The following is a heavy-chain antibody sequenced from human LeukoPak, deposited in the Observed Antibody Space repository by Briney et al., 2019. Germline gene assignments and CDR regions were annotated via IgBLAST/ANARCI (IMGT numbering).Heavy chain of an antibody. CDR3: AKFKVPFDY. CDR1: GFTFSSYG. J-gene: IGHJ4*02. Sequence: GGSLRLSCAASGFTFSSYGMHWVRQAPGKGLEWVAVISYDGSNKYYADSVKGRFTISRDNPKNTLYLQMNSLRAEDTAVYYCAKFKVPFDYWGQGTLVTVSS. V-gene: IGHV3-30*18. CDR2: ISYDGSNK.